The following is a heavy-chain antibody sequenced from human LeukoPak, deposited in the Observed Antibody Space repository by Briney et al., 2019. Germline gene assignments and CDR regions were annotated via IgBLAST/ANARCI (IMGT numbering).Heavy chain of an antibody. V-gene: IGHV3-30-3*01. J-gene: IGHJ6*02. CDR3: ARGVSSYGYDYYYGMDV. CDR2: ISYDGSNT. D-gene: IGHD3-16*01. Sequence: GGSLRLSCAASGFTFSGYDMHWVRQAPGKGLEWVAMISYDGSNTDYTDFVKGRFTISRDNSKNTLYLQMNSLRAEDTAVYYCARGVSSYGYDYYYGMDVCGQGTTVTVS. CDR1: GFTFSGYD.